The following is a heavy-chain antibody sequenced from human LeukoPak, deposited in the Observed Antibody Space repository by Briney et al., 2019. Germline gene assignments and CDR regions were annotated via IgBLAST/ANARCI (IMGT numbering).Heavy chain of an antibody. Sequence: GASVKVSCKASGYTFTSYGLSRVRQAPGQGLEWMGWISAYNGNTNYAQKLQGRVTLTTDTSTSTAYMELRSLRSDDTAVYYCARDRGGSGWTYYFGYWGQGTLVTVSS. CDR3: ARDRGGSGWTYYFGY. D-gene: IGHD6-19*01. CDR2: ISAYNGNT. V-gene: IGHV1-18*01. CDR1: GYTFTSYG. J-gene: IGHJ4*02.